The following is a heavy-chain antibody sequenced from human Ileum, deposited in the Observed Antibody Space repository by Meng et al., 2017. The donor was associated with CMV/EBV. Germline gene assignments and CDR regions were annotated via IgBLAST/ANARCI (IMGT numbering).Heavy chain of an antibody. J-gene: IGHJ4*02. CDR2: IDWDDDI. V-gene: IGHV2-70D*14. Sequence: SGPTLVKPTQTLTLTCTFSGFSLSTSGMRVSWIRQPPGKALEWLARIDWDDDIFYSPSLKTRLTISKDTSKDLVVLMMTNVDTGDTGTYYCSRMFTDASGLFEYWGQGAQVTVSS. CDR1: GFSLSTSGMR. CDR3: SRMFTDASGLFEY. D-gene: IGHD3-16*01.